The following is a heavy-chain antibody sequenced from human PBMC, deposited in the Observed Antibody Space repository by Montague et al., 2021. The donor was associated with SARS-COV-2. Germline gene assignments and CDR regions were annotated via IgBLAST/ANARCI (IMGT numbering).Heavy chain of an antibody. D-gene: IGHD3-10*01. CDR3: ARDRVTMVRGVILYYYGMDV. Sequence: SLRLSCAASGFTFSSYGMHWVRQAPGKGLEWVAVIWYDGSNKYYADSVKGRFTISRDNSKNTLYLQMNSLRAEDTAVYYCARDRVTMVRGVILYYYGMDVWGQGTTVTVSS. V-gene: IGHV3-33*01. CDR1: GFTFSSYG. J-gene: IGHJ6*02. CDR2: IWYDGSNK.